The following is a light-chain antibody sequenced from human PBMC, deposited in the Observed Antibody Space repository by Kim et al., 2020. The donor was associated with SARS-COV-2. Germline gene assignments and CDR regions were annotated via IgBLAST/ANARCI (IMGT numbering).Light chain of an antibody. CDR2: NDD. CDR1: SSKLGSNA. V-gene: IGLV1-44*01. J-gene: IGLJ3*02. CDR3: ATWDDSLEAWV. Sequence: GHRVDIACSGSSSKLGSNAIHWYQVCPGTAPKLLIYNDDRRPSGVPDRFSGSKSGTSASLALSGLLSDDEADYYCATWDDSLEAWVFGGGTKLTVL.